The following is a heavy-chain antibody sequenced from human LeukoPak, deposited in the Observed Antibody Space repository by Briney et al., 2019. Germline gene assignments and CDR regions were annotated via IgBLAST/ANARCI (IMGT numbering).Heavy chain of an antibody. J-gene: IGHJ4*02. Sequence: PSETLSLTCAVYGGSFSGYYWSWIRQPPGKGLEWIGEINHSGSTNYNPSLKSRVTISVDTSKNQFSLKLSSVTAADTAVSYCARGKILWFRESPTDYWGQGTLVTVSS. CDR1: GGSFSGYY. CDR2: INHSGST. CDR3: ARGKILWFRESPTDY. V-gene: IGHV4-34*01. D-gene: IGHD3-10*01.